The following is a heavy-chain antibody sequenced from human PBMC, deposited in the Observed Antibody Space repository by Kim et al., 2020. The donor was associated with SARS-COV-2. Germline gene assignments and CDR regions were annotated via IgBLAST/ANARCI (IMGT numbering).Heavy chain of an antibody. CDR1: GGSFSGYY. J-gene: IGHJ6*02. CDR3: AREPSLNYDFWSGYYYGHPTGGGMDV. Sequence: SETLSLTCAVYGGSFSGYYWSWIRQPPGKGLEWIGEINHSGSTNYNPSLKSRVTISVDTSKNQFSLKLSSVTAADTAVYYCAREPSLNYDFWSGYYYGHPTGGGMDVWGQGTTVTVSS. V-gene: IGHV4-34*01. D-gene: IGHD3-3*01. CDR2: INHSGST.